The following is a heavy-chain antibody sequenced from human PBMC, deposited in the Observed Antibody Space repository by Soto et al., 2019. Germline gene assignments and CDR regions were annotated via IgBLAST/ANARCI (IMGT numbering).Heavy chain of an antibody. V-gene: IGHV3-53*01. CDR1: GFTVSTSQ. J-gene: IGHJ3*01. CDR2: IFIGGTT. D-gene: IGHD3-10*01. Sequence: GGSLRLSCAASGFTVSTSQMTWVRQAPGKGLEWVSVIFIGGTTQYAESVKGRFTISRDKSENTVVLQMNSVRAEDTAVYYCASLGPYGWGTYSVWHTRLEAWGEGAQVRVW. CDR3: ASLGPYGWGTYSVWHTRLEAWGEGAQVRV.